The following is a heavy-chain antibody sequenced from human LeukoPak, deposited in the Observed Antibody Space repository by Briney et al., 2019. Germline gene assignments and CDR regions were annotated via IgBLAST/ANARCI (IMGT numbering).Heavy chain of an antibody. CDR2: INPNSGGT. J-gene: IGHJ4*02. V-gene: IGHV1-2*02. D-gene: IGHD4-11*01. CDR1: GYTFTGYY. CDR3: ARGGHDYSNYPIDY. Sequence: ASVKVSCKASGYTFTGYYMHWVRQAPGQGLEWRGWINPNSGGTNYAQKFQGRVTMSRDTSISTAYMELSRLRSDDTAVYYCARGGHDYSNYPIDYWGQGTLVTVSS.